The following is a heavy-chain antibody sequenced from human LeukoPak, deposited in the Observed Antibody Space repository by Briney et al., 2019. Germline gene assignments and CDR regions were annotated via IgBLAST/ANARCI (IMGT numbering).Heavy chain of an antibody. Sequence: HPGGSLRLSCAASGFTFSSYGMSWVRQAPGKGLEWVAFMRYDGSNKYYADSVKGGFTISREKSKNTRYMQMNRQRAEETAVYDCAKDGRGPLWFGDHPYYMDVWGKGTTVTISS. CDR3: AKDGRGPLWFGDHPYYMDV. V-gene: IGHV3-30*02. J-gene: IGHJ6*03. CDR1: GFTFSSYG. D-gene: IGHD3-10*01. CDR2: MRYDGSNK.